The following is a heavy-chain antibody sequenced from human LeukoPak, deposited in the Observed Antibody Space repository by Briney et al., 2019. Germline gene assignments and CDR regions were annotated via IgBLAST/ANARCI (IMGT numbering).Heavy chain of an antibody. CDR1: GFTFSIYS. V-gene: IGHV3-21*01. J-gene: IGHJ4*02. Sequence: GGSLRLSCAASGFTFSIYSMNWVRQAPGKGLEWVSSISSSSSYIYYADSVKGRFTISRDNAKNSLYLQMNSLRAEDTAVYYCARSIYDSSGYYYEVDYWGQGTLVTVSS. D-gene: IGHD3-22*01. CDR2: ISSSSSYI. CDR3: ARSIYDSSGYYYEVDY.